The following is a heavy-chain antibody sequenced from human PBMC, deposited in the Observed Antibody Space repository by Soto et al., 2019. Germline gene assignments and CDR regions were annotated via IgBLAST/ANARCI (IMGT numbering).Heavy chain of an antibody. J-gene: IGHJ4*02. CDR3: AADPYYYDSSNYYSFDH. CDR2: MVAGSGNT. Sequence: SVKVSCKAFGFTLSSSAVQWVRQARGQRLEWIGWMVAGSGNTHYAQRFQERVTFTRDMSTSTAYLELSSLRSEDTAVYYCAADPYYYDSSNYYSFDHWGQGTLVTVSS. V-gene: IGHV1-58*01. D-gene: IGHD3-22*01. CDR1: GFTLSSSA.